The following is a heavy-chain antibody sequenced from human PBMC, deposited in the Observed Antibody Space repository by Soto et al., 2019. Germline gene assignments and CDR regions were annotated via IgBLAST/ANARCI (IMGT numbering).Heavy chain of an antibody. CDR3: ARPTSTDLRDPFDI. CDR1: GASISNTRYY. D-gene: IGHD4-17*01. CDR2: IYYSGYA. J-gene: IGHJ3*02. V-gene: IGHV4-39*01. Sequence: PSETLSLTCTVSGASISNTRYYWGWIRQPPGKGLEWIGSIYYSGYAYYNPSLKSRVTISVDTSKNQFSLNLSSMTAADTAVYYCARPTSTDLRDPFDIWGQGIMVTVSS.